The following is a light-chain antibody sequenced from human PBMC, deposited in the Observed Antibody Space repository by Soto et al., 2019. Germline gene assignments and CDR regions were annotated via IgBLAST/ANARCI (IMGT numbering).Light chain of an antibody. J-gene: IGLJ1*01. Sequence: QSALTQPASVSGSPGQSITISCTGTSIDVGGHNYVSWYQQHPGRAPKLMIYEVSNRPSGVSNRFSGSKSGNTASLTMSGLQPEDEADYYCSSYTSSSTYVSGTGTKVTVL. CDR3: SSYTSSSTYV. V-gene: IGLV2-14*01. CDR2: EVS. CDR1: SIDVGGHNY.